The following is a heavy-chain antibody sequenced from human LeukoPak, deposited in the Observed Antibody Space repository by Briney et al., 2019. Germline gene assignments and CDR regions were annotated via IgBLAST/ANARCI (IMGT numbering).Heavy chain of an antibody. D-gene: IGHD5-18*01. CDR3: ASRRGYSYGY. CDR2: MNPNTGNT. Sequence: ASVKVSCKASEYTFTSYDINWVRQATGQGLEWMGWMNPNTGNTGYAQQFQGRVTMTRNTSIGTAYMELSSLKSEDTAVYFCASRRGYSYGYWGQGTLVTVSS. V-gene: IGHV1-8*01. CDR1: EYTFTSYD. J-gene: IGHJ4*02.